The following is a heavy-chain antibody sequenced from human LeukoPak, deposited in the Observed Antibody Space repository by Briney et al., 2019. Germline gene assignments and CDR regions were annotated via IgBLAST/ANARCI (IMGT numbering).Heavy chain of an antibody. CDR1: GFTFSSYA. V-gene: IGHV3-23*01. Sequence: GGSLRLSCAASGFTFSSYAMSWVRQAPGKGLEWVSAISGSGGSTYYADSVKGRFTISRDNSKNTLYLQMNSLRAEDTAVYYCAKSAYPGYSSGWYSGYFDYWGQGTLVTVSS. CDR3: AKSAYPGYSSGWYSGYFDY. CDR2: ISGSGGST. J-gene: IGHJ4*02. D-gene: IGHD6-19*01.